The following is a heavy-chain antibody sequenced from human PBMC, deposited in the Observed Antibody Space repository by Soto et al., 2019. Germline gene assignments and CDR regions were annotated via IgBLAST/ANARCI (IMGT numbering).Heavy chain of an antibody. D-gene: IGHD3-10*02. Sequence: QVQLVESGGGVVQPGRSLRLSCVGSGFIFSNNGMHWVRQTPGKGLEWVAFMSYDGSDTFYADSVKGRFTISRDNSKNTLFLHMSNLRADATDIYDCTIVRVADSALDHWGQGTLVTVSS. CDR1: GFIFSNNG. CDR2: MSYDGSDT. V-gene: IGHV3-30*03. CDR3: TIVRVADSALDH. J-gene: IGHJ4*02.